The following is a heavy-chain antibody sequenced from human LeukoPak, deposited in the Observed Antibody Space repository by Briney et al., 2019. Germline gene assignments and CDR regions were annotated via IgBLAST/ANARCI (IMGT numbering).Heavy chain of an antibody. CDR3: VAGVALDY. D-gene: IGHD3-3*01. CDR2: ISKTGTSI. Sequence: PGWSLRLSCTASGLNFSVYYMTWIRQAPGNGLGAPGNGLEWLSHISKTGTSIYYADSVRGRFTISRDNAKNSLYLHMNSLRAEDTAVYYCVAGVALDYWGQGALVTVSS. CDR1: GLNFSVYY. V-gene: IGHV3-11*01. J-gene: IGHJ4*02.